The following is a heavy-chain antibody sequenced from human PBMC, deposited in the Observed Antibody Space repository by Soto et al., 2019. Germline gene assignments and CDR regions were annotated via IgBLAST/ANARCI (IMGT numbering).Heavy chain of an antibody. Sequence: EVQLVESGGGLVKPGGSLRLSCAASGLSVTNAWLSWFRQTPGKGLEWVGRSKPKTDRGETIQYAASVKGRFIISRDDSKEILYLEMNSLKTDDTGVYYCSTAGPWYFWTASDFELWGQGTPVTVSS. CDR3: STAGPWYFWTASDFEL. V-gene: IGHV3-15*01. CDR2: SKPKTDRGETI. CDR1: GLSVTNAW. D-gene: IGHD3-3*01. J-gene: IGHJ4*02.